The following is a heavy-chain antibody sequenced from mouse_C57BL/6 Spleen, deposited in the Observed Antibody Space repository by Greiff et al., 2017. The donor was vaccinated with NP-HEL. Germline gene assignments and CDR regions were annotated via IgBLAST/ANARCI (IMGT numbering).Heavy chain of an antibody. CDR1: GYAFSSSW. CDR2: IYPGDGDT. V-gene: IGHV1-82*01. CDR3: ARDGYPFAY. Sequence: QVQLQQSGPELVKPGASVKISCKASGYAFSSSWMNWVKQRPGKGLEWIGRIYPGDGDTNYNGKFKGKATLTADKSSSTAYMQLSSLTSEESAVYFCARDGYPFAYWGQGTLVTVSA. J-gene: IGHJ3*01. D-gene: IGHD2-3*01.